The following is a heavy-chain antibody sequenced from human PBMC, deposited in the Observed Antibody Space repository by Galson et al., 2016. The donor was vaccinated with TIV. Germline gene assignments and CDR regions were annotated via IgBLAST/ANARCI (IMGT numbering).Heavy chain of an antibody. V-gene: IGHV1-69*13. CDR2: IIAIFGTT. CDR1: GGIFRRHA. CDR3: AKGTGYALRKNCFDQ. Sequence: SVKVSCKVSGGIFRRHAISWVRQAPGQGLEWMGGIIAIFGTTDYAQKFQGRFTITADESTSTVYMELSSLRSEDTAVFYCAKGTGYALRKNCFDQWGQGTLVTVSS. J-gene: IGHJ5*02. D-gene: IGHD5-12*01.